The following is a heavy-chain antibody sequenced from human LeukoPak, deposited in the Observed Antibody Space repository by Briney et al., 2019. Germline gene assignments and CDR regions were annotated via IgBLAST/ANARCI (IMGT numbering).Heavy chain of an antibody. D-gene: IGHD3-22*01. V-gene: IGHV4-4*07. CDR2: IYTSGST. Sequence: SETLSLTCTVSGGSISSYYWSWIRQPAGKGLEWIGRIYTSGSTNYNPSLKSRVTISVDKSKNQFSLKLSSVTAADTAVYYCARDDYDKDAFDIWGQGTMVTASS. CDR3: ARDDYDKDAFDI. CDR1: GGSISSYY. J-gene: IGHJ3*02.